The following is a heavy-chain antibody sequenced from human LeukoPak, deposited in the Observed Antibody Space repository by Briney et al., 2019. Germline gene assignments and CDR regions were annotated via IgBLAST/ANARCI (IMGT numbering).Heavy chain of an antibody. CDR3: ARDRYGDGFAHFDY. Sequence: ASVKVSCKASGYTFTGYYMHWVRQAPGQGLEWMGWITPSGGTNYPQKFQGRVAITRDTSITTAYMDLSRLTSDDTAVYYCARDRYGDGFAHFDYWGQGALVTVSS. D-gene: IGHD5-24*01. CDR1: GYTFTGYY. CDR2: ITPSGGT. J-gene: IGHJ4*02. V-gene: IGHV1-2*02.